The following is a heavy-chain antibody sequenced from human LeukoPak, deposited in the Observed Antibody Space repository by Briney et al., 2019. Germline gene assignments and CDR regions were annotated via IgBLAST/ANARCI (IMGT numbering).Heavy chain of an antibody. CDR2: IQQGGSHK. V-gene: IGHV3-7*01. Sequence: PGGSLRLSCAASGFTFSSYWMGWVRQSPAKGLEWVASIQQGGSHKYYVDSVKGRFTISRDNAKNSLFLQMDSLRAEDTAVYYCAKKGYYDGSGYYMYYFDHWGQGTLVTVSS. J-gene: IGHJ4*02. CDR3: AKKGYYDGSGYYMYYFDH. D-gene: IGHD3-22*01. CDR1: GFTFSSYW.